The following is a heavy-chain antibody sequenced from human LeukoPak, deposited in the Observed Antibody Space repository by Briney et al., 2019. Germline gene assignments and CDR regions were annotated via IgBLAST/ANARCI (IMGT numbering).Heavy chain of an antibody. D-gene: IGHD2-15*01. J-gene: IGHJ5*02. CDR1: GYTXTDYN. V-gene: IGHV1-2*02. CDR3: ARVGCTGGSCYGWFDP. CDR2: INPNSGGT. Sequence: ASVKVSCKASGYTXTDYNLHWVRQAPGQGLEWMGWINPNSGGTNSAQKFQGRVTMTRDTSISTAYMELSRLRSDDTAVYYCARVGCTGGSCYGWFDPWGQGTLVTVSS.